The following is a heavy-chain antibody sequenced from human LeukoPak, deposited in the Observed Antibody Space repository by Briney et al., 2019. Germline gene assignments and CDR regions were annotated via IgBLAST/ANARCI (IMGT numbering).Heavy chain of an antibody. CDR1: GFTFSSYN. J-gene: IGHJ4*02. CDR3: ARQSSRISGVDY. D-gene: IGHD3-10*01. CDR2: ISTSSSYI. Sequence: GGSLRLSCAASGFTFSSYNMNWVRQAPGKGLEWVSFISTSSSYIYYADSVEGRFTISRDNAKNSLYLQMNSLRAEDTAMYYCARQSSRISGVDYWGQGTLVTVSS. V-gene: IGHV3-21*01.